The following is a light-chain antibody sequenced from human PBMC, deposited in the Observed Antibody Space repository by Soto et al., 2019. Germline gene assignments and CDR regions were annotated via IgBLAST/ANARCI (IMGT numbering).Light chain of an antibody. V-gene: IGLV2-11*01. CDR3: SSLAGSFPH. CDR1: SSSVGSYNF. Sequence: QSALTQPRSVSGSPGQSVTISCTGTSSSVGSYNFVSWYQQHPGKAPKIMIYDVTKRPSGVPDRFSGSKSGNSASLTISGLHAEDESDYYCSSLAGSFPHFGGGPKLTVL. J-gene: IGLJ2*01. CDR2: DVT.